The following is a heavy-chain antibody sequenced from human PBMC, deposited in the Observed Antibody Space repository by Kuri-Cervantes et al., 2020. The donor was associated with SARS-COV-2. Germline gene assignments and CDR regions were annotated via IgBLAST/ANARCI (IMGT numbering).Heavy chain of an antibody. D-gene: IGHD5-12*01. CDR2: ISSSSSTI. V-gene: IGHV3-48*02. CDR3: ARDRGYGGLRYYFDY. J-gene: IGHJ4*02. CDR1: GFTFSSYS. Sequence: GGSLRLSCAASGFTFSSYSMNWVRQAPGKGLEWVSYISSSSSTIYYADSVKGRFTISRDNAKNSLYLQMNSLRDEDTAVYYCARDRGYGGLRYYFDYWGQGTLVTSPQ.